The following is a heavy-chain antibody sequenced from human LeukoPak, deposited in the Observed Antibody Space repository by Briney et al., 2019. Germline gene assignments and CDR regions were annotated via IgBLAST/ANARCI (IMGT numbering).Heavy chain of an antibody. CDR2: VHLDGRT. Sequence: PSHTLSLTCGVSGGSVSSTNWWTWIRQPPGKGLEWIGEVHLDGRTNFNPSLKSRLTMSVDLPENRVSLKLTSVTAADTAVYYCAREGGFYRPLDYSGQGTLVTVSS. D-gene: IGHD6-25*01. CDR3: AREGGFYRPLDY. J-gene: IGHJ4*02. V-gene: IGHV4-4*02. CDR1: GGSVSSTNW.